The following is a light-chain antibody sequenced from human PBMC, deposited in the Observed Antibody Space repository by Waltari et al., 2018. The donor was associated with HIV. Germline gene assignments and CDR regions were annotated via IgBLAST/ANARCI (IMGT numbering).Light chain of an antibody. CDR1: SSNLGNNQ. J-gene: IGLJ1*01. CDR2: DNN. CDR3: GAWDTSLSAVV. V-gene: IGLV1-51*01. Sequence: QSVLTQPPSVSAAPGQKVTISCSGISSNLGNNQVSCYQQLPGTAPKLLIYDNNKRPSGIPDRFSASKSGTSATLGITGLQTGDEAEYYCGAWDTSLSAVVFGTGTKVTVL.